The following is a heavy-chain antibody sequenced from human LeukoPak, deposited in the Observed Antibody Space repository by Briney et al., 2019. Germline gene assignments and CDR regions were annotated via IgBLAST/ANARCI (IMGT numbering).Heavy chain of an antibody. Sequence: GASVTVSCTASGYTFTSYAMNWVRQAPGQGLGWMGWINTNTGNPTYAQGFTGRFVFSLDTPVSTAYLQISSLKAEDTAVYYCASPHDYGDYYGMDVWGQGTTVTVSS. CDR3: ASPHDYGDYYGMDV. J-gene: IGHJ6*02. CDR1: GYTFTSYA. D-gene: IGHD4-17*01. CDR2: INTNTGNP. V-gene: IGHV7-4-1*02.